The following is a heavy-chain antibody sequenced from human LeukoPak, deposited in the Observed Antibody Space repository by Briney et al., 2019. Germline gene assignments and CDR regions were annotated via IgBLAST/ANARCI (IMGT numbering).Heavy chain of an antibody. V-gene: IGHV4-61*02. CDR3: ARRSLAVADGY. J-gene: IGHJ4*02. CDR2: IYTSGST. Sequence: SETLSLTRTVSGGSISSGSYYWSWIRQPAGKGLEWIGRIYTSGSTNYNPSLKSRVTISVDTSKNQFSLKLSSVTAADTAVYYCARRSLAVADGYWGQGTLVTVSS. CDR1: GGSISSGSYY. D-gene: IGHD6-19*01.